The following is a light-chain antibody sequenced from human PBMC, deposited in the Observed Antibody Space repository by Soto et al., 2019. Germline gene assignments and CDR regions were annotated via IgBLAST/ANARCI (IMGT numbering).Light chain of an antibody. CDR2: DST. CDR3: QQRNVWPPIT. J-gene: IGKJ5*01. V-gene: IGKV3-11*01. Sequence: EIEMTQSPATLSVSPGERATLYCRASQSIHTSLAWYQQKSGKPPRLVIYDSTLRANGVPDRFGGSRSGTEFTLTINSLEPEDFAVYYCQQRNVWPPITFGQGTRLEIK. CDR1: QSIHTS.